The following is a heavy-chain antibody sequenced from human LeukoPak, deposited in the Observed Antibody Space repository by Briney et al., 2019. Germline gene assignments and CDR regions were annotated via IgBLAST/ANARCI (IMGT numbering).Heavy chain of an antibody. Sequence: GGSLRLSCAASGFTVSSNYVSWVRQAPGKGLVWVSRINSDGSSTSYADSVKGRFTISRDNAKNTLNLQMNSLRAEDTAVYYCATLSIRDDYWGQGTLVTVSS. CDR2: INSDGSST. J-gene: IGHJ4*02. CDR3: ATLSIRDDY. CDR1: GFTVSSNY. V-gene: IGHV3-74*01. D-gene: IGHD2-21*02.